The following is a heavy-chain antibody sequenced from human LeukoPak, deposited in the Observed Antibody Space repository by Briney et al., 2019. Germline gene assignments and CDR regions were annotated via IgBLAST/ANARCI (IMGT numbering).Heavy chain of an antibody. CDR2: IYYSGST. V-gene: IGHV4-39*02. Sequence: SETLSLTXAVSGGSISSSSYYWGWIRQPPGKGLEWIRSIYYSGSTYYNPSLKSRVTISVDTSKNQFSLKLSSVTAADTAVYYCARDPILGYCSSTSCSDYWGQGTLVTVSS. J-gene: IGHJ4*02. CDR1: GGSISSSSYY. D-gene: IGHD2-2*01. CDR3: ARDPILGYCSSTSCSDY.